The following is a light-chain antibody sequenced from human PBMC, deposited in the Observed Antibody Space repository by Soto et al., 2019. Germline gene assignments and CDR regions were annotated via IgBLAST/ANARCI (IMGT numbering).Light chain of an antibody. CDR3: LQHSDYPFS. CDR2: SAS. J-gene: IGKJ2*01. V-gene: IGKV1-17*01. Sequence: DIQMTQSPSSLSASVGDRVTITCRASQGIRDALGWYQQKPGKVPKRLIYSASSLQNGVPSRFSGSRSETEFTLTLSGLQPEDFATYSCLQHSDYPFSFGQGTRLEI. CDR1: QGIRDA.